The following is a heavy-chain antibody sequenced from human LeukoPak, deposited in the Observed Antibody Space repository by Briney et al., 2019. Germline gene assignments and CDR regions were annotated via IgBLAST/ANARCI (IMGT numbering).Heavy chain of an antibody. Sequence: GGSLRLSCAASGFTFSSYEMNWVRQAPGKGLEWVSYISSSGSTIYYADSVKGRFAISRDNAKDSLYLQMNSLRAEDTAVYYSARTYYYDSSGYSPDYWGQGTLVTVSS. V-gene: IGHV3-48*03. J-gene: IGHJ4*02. D-gene: IGHD3-22*01. CDR1: GFTFSSYE. CDR2: ISSSGSTI. CDR3: ARTYYYDSSGYSPDY.